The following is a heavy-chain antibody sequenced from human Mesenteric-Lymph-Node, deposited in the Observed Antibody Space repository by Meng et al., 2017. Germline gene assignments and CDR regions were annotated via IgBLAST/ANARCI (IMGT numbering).Heavy chain of an antibody. Sequence: SETRSLTCSVSGASVGGYCRSWVRQPPGKGREWIGYVCDSGGTNYNPSLKSRLTMSKDTSKNHFSLKLSAVTAADTATYYCGRDNWGSIDYWGQGMLVTVSS. CDR2: VCDSGGT. CDR3: GRDNWGSIDY. V-gene: IGHV4-59*02. J-gene: IGHJ4*02. CDR1: GASVGGYC. D-gene: IGHD3-16*01.